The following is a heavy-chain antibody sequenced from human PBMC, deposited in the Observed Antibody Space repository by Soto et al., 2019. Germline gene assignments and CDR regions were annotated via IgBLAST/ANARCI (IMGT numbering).Heavy chain of an antibody. J-gene: IGHJ4*02. V-gene: IGHV3-48*01. D-gene: IGHD3-16*02. CDR2: ISSSSSTI. CDR1: GFTFSSYS. CDR3: ARDRESEYYDYIWGSYRYEFFDY. Sequence: GGSLRLSCAASGFTFSSYSMNWVRQAPGKGLEWVSYISSSSSTIYYADSVKGRFTISRDNAKNSLYLQMNSLRAEDTAVYYCARDRESEYYDYIWGSYRYEFFDYWGQGTLVTVSS.